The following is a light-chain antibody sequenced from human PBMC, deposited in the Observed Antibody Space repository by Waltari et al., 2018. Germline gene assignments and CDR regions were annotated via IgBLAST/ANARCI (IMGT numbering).Light chain of an antibody. CDR2: GVS. V-gene: IGKV3-15*01. CDR1: QRVASK. J-gene: IGKJ2*01. CDR3: DQYFYWPYT. Sequence: ETVMTQSPATLSVSPGDRFTLSCRASQRVASKVSWYQQKPGQVPRLLLYGVSTRATGVPARFSGSGSGTEFTLSISSLQSEDFAVYFCDQYFYWPYTFGQGTKLELK.